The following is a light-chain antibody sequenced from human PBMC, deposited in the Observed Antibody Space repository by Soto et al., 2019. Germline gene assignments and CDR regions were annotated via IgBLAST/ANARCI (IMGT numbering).Light chain of an antibody. Sequence: EIVLTQSPGTLSLSPGERATLSCRASQSVSTTYLAWYQQQPGQAPRLLIYGASNRATGIPDRFSGSGSGTDFTLTIRRLEPEDFAVYYCQQYGSSSWPFGQGTKV. J-gene: IGKJ1*01. CDR1: QSVSTTY. CDR3: QQYGSSSWP. V-gene: IGKV3-20*01. CDR2: GAS.